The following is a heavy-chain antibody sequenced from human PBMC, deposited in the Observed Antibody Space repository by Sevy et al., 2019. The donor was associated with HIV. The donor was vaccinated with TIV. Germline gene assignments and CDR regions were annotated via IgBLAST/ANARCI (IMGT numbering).Heavy chain of an antibody. D-gene: IGHD3-22*01. J-gene: IGHJ4*02. V-gene: IGHV1-18*01. CDR2: ISAYNGNT. CDR1: GYTFTSYG. Sequence: ASVKVSCKASGYTFTSYGISWVRQAPGQGLEWMGWISAYNGNTNYAQKLQGRVTMTTDTSTSTAYMELRSLRSDDTAVFYCARDSVYYDSSGFSLHFDYWGQGTLVTVSS. CDR3: ARDSVYYDSSGFSLHFDY.